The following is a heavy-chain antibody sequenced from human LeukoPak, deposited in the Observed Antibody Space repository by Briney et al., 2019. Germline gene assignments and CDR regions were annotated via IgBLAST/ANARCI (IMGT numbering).Heavy chain of an antibody. CDR2: ISYDGSNK. Sequence: GGSLRLSCLTSGFTFSTNAMSWVRQAPGKGLEWVAVISYDGSNKYYADSVKGRFTISRDNSKNTLYLQMNSLRAEDTAVYYCAKNGDCSGGSCSYYFDYWGQGTLVTVSS. CDR1: GFTFSTNA. CDR3: AKNGDCSGGSCSYYFDY. D-gene: IGHD2-15*01. V-gene: IGHV3-30*18. J-gene: IGHJ4*02.